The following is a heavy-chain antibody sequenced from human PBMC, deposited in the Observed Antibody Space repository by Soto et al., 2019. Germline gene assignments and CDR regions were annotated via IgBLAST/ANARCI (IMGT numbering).Heavy chain of an antibody. CDR2: INPNSGGT. D-gene: IGHD6-25*01. V-gene: IGHV1-2*04. CDR1: GYTFTGYY. CDR3: ARVGFSYYGMDV. J-gene: IGHJ6*02. Sequence: ASVKVSCKASGYTFTGYYIHWVRQAPGQRLEWMGWINPNSGGTNYAQKFQGWVTMTRDTSISTAYMELSRLRSDDTAVYYCARVGFSYYGMDVWGQGTTVIVSS.